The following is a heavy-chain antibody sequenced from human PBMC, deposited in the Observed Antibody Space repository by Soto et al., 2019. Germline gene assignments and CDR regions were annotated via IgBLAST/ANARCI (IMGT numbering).Heavy chain of an antibody. Sequence: KPSETLSLTCAVSGGSISRGGYSWSWIRQPPGKGLEWIGYIYHSGSTYYNPSLKSRVTISVDRSKNQFSLKLSSVTAADTAVYYCARLITIFGVVIKGNWHFDLWGRGTLVTVSS. CDR2: IYHSGST. J-gene: IGHJ2*01. D-gene: IGHD3-3*01. CDR3: ARLITIFGVVIKGNWHFDL. CDR1: GGSISRGGYS. V-gene: IGHV4-30-2*01.